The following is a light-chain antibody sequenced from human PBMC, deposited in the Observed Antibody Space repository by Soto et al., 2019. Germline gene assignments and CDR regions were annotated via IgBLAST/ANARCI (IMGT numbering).Light chain of an antibody. CDR2: GAS. CDR1: QSVSSRS. J-gene: IGKJ1*01. V-gene: IGKV3-20*01. Sequence: EIALTRSPGSLSLSPSERAARGVMASQSVSSRSLAWYQQKPGQAPRLLIYGASNRATGIPDRFSGSGPGTDFTLTISRLEPEDFAVYYCHQYDSSPSTFGQGTKVDI. CDR3: HQYDSSPST.